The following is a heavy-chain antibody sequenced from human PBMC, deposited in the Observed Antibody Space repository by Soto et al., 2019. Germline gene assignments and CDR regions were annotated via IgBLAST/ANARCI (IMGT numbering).Heavy chain of an antibody. V-gene: IGHV3-21*01. J-gene: IGHJ6*02. D-gene: IGHD2-2*01. CDR3: ARDLSVVPAAKRYYYYGMDV. CDR1: GFTFSSYS. CDR2: ISSSSSYI. Sequence: GSLRLSCAASGFTFSSYSMNWVRQAPGKGLEWVSSISSSSSYIYYADSVKGRFTISRANAKNSLYLQVNSLRAEETAVYYCARDLSVVPAAKRYYYYGMDVWGQATTVTVSS.